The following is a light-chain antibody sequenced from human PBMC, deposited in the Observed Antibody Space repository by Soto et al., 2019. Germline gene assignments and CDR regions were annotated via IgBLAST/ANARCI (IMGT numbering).Light chain of an antibody. Sequence: QSVLTQPASVSGSPGQSITISCTGTSSDVGGYNYVSWYQQHPEKAPKLLIYEVSSRPSGVSNRFSGSKSGNTASLTISDLQAEDEADYYCSSYTRSSTRIFGGGTKVTVL. J-gene: IGLJ2*01. V-gene: IGLV2-14*03. CDR2: EVS. CDR3: SSYTRSSTRI. CDR1: SSDVGGYNY.